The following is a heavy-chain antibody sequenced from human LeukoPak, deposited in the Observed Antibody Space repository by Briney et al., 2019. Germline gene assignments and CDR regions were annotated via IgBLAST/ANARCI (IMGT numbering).Heavy chain of an antibody. Sequence: SQTLSLTCTVSGGSISSGGYYWSWIRQHPGKGLEWIGYIYYSGSTYYNPSLKSRVTISVDTSKNQFSLKLSSVTAADTAVYYCAGGSRITIFGVANGFDPWGQGTLVTVSS. CDR1: GGSISSGGYY. D-gene: IGHD3-3*01. CDR3: AGGSRITIFGVANGFDP. CDR2: IYYSGST. J-gene: IGHJ5*02. V-gene: IGHV4-31*03.